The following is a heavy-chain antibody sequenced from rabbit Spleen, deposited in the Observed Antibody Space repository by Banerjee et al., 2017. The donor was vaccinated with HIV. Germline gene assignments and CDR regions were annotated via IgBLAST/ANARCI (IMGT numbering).Heavy chain of an antibody. CDR3: ARAIVPWLGLTRLDL. CDR1: GFDFTNYY. D-gene: IGHD4-1*01. V-gene: IGHV1S7*01. J-gene: IGHJ3*01. CDR2: IYAAKGST. Sequence: QVTETGGGLVQPGGSLTLSCKASGFDFTNYYITWVRQAPGKGLEWIGIIYAAKGSTVYASWVNGRFTISSDNAQSTVDLKMTSLTAADTATYFCARAIVPWLGLTRLDLWGPGTLVTVS.